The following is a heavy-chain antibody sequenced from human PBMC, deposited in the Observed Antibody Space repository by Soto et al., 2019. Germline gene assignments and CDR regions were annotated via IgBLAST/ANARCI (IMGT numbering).Heavy chain of an antibody. Sequence: QVQLVESGGGVVQPGRSLRLSCAASGFTFSSYGMHWVRQAPGKGLEWVAVISYDGSNKYYADSVKGRFTISRDNSKNTLYLQMSSLRAEDTAVYYCAKDLGAYSSSSSLDYWGQGTLVTVSS. J-gene: IGHJ4*02. V-gene: IGHV3-30*18. CDR2: ISYDGSNK. CDR1: GFTFSSYG. D-gene: IGHD6-6*01. CDR3: AKDLGAYSSSSSLDY.